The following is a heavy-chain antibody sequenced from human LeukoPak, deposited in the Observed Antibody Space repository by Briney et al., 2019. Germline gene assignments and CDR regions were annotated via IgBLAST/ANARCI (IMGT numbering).Heavy chain of an antibody. J-gene: IGHJ4*02. CDR1: GGSISSYY. D-gene: IGHD3-22*01. Sequence: PSETLSLTCTVSGGSISSYYWSWMRQPPGKGLEWIGYIYYSGSTNYNPSLKSRVTISVDTSKNQFSLKLSSVTAADTAVYYCARHYYDSSGFDYWGQGTLDTVSS. CDR2: IYYSGST. V-gene: IGHV4-59*01. CDR3: ARHYYDSSGFDY.